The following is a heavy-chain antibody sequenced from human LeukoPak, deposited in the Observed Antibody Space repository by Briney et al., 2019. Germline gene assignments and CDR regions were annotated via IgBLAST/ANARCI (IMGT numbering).Heavy chain of an antibody. D-gene: IGHD5-24*01. V-gene: IGHV4-34*01. Sequence: SETLSLTCAVYGGSLSGYYWSWIRQPPGKGLEWIGEINHSGSTNYNPSLKSRVTISVDTSKNQFSLKLSSVTAADTAVYYCARSDGYNWPIDYWGQGTLVTVSS. CDR3: ARSDGYNWPIDY. CDR2: INHSGST. J-gene: IGHJ4*02. CDR1: GGSLSGYY.